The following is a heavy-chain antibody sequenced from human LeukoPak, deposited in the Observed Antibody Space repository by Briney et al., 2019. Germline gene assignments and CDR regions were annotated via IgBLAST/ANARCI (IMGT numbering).Heavy chain of an antibody. CDR3: ARGDCSGGSCYSGFDY. V-gene: IGHV3-33*01. CDR1: GFTFSSYG. J-gene: IGHJ4*02. CDR2: IWYDGSNK. D-gene: IGHD2-15*01. Sequence: GGSLRLSCAASGFTFSSYGMHWVRQAPGKGLEWVAVIWYDGSNKYYADSVKGRFTISRDNSKNTLYLQMNSLRSEDTAVYYCARGDCSGGSCYSGFDYWGQGTLVTVSS.